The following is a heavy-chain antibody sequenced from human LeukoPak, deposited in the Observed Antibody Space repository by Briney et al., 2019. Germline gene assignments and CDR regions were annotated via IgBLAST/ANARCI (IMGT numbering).Heavy chain of an antibody. V-gene: IGHV3-23*01. J-gene: IGHJ4*02. Sequence: GGSLRLSCAASGFTFSSYGMNWIRQAPGKGLEWVSGISGSGGTTYYADSVKGRFTISRDNSKNSLSLQVSSLRAEDTAVYYCAKTNGYYSDWGQGTLVTVSS. D-gene: IGHD3-22*01. CDR1: GFTFSSYG. CDR2: ISGSGGTT. CDR3: AKTNGYYSD.